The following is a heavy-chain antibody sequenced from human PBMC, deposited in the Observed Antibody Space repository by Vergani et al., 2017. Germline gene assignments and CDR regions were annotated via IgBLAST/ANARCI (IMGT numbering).Heavy chain of an antibody. CDR3: ARHTAGIAAAGGAEYFQH. J-gene: IGHJ1*01. CDR2: IYYSGST. CDR1: GGSISSYY. D-gene: IGHD6-13*01. Sequence: QVQLQESGPGLVKPSETLSLTCTVSGGSISSYYWSWIRQPPGKGLEWIGYIYYSGSTNYTPSLKSRVTISVDTSKNQFSLKLSSVTAADTAVYYCARHTAGIAAAGGAEYFQHWGQGTLVTVSS. V-gene: IGHV4-59*08.